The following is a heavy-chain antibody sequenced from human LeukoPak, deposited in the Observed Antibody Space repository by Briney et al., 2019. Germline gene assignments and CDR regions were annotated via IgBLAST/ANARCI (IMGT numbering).Heavy chain of an antibody. CDR1: GGSVSRSPYY. CDR3: ARDAHCETEQHLVLDYMDV. CDR2: IYYSGST. D-gene: IGHD6-13*01. J-gene: IGHJ6*03. V-gene: IGHV4-39*07. Sequence: PSETLSLTCTVSGGSVSRSPYYWGWLRQPPGKGLEWIGNIYYSGSTYYNPSLKSRVTISLDTSKNQFSLQLSSVTAADTAVYYCARDAHCETEQHLVLDYMDVWGKGTTVTVSS.